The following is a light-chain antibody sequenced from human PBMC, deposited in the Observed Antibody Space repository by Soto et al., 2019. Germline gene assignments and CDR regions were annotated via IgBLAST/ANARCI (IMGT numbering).Light chain of an antibody. J-gene: IGKJ1*01. CDR3: QQTYSSPQWT. CDR1: QGISSY. V-gene: IGKV1-39*01. CDR2: AAV. Sequence: DIQMTQSPSSLSASVGDTVTITCRASQGISSYLNWYQQKPGKPPKLLIYAAVSLQSGIPSRFSAYGSGTDFALTISSLQPEDFATYYCQQTYSSPQWTFGQGTKVDIK.